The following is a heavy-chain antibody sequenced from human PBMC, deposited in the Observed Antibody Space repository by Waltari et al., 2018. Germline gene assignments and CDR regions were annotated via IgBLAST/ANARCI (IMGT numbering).Heavy chain of an antibody. D-gene: IGHD3-22*01. Sequence: VQLLESGGNVVRPGGSLRLSCEVSGFKFDEFGMSWVRQVPGRGLEWVSGSNWNGESTGEADSVKGRFIISRDNARNSMTLQMNNLRAEDTALYYCVRGYRHDALDLWGQGTMVTVSS. CDR2: SNWNGEST. CDR1: GFKFDEFG. V-gene: IGHV3-20*04. J-gene: IGHJ3*01. CDR3: VRGYRHDALDL.